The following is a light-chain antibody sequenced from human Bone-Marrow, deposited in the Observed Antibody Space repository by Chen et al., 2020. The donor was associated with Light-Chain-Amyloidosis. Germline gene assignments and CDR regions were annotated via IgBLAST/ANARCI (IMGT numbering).Light chain of an antibody. CDR1: DLPTKY. CDR2: RET. V-gene: IGLV3-25*03. CDR3: QSADSSGTNEVI. Sequence: SYELTQPPSVSVSPGQTARITCSGDDLPTKYAYWYQQKPGQAPVLVIHRETERPSGISERFSGSSSGTTATLTISGVQAEDEADYHGQSADSSGTNEVIFGGGTKLTVL. J-gene: IGLJ2*01.